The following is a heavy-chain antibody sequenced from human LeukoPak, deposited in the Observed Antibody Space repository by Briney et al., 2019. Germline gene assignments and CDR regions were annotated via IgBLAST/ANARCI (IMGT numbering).Heavy chain of an antibody. CDR1: GFTFSDYY. J-gene: IGHJ4*02. CDR3: ARARGYDYSRYFDY. Sequence: PGGSLRLSWAPSGFTFSDYYMSCTRQSPGKGLGWVLYISSSGSTIYYAASVKGRSTTSRDNAKNSLYLQMNSLRAEDTAVYYCARARGYDYSRYFDYWGQGTLVTVSS. CDR2: ISSSGSTI. D-gene: IGHD5-12*01. V-gene: IGHV3-11*01.